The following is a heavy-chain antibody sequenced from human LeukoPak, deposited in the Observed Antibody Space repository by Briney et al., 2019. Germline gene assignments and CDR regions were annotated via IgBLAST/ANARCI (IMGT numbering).Heavy chain of an antibody. V-gene: IGHV3-21*01. Sequence: GGSLRLSCAASGFTFSSYSMNWVRQAPGKGLEWVSSISSSSSYIYYADSVKGRFTISRDNAKNSLYLQMNSLRAEDRAVYYCARDLSGYYFDYWGQGTLVTVSS. D-gene: IGHD3-16*02. CDR1: GFTFSSYS. J-gene: IGHJ4*02. CDR3: ARDLSGYYFDY. CDR2: ISSSSSYI.